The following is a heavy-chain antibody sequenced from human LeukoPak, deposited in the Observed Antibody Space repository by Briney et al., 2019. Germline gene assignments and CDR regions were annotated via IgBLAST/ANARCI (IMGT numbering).Heavy chain of an antibody. V-gene: IGHV3-21*01. D-gene: IGHD2-2*01. J-gene: IGHJ4*02. CDR2: ISSSSSYI. CDR1: GFTFNKYN. CDR3: ATMPPSGAHNSLDH. Sequence: PGGSLSLSCAASGFTFNKYNMNWVRQAPGKGLEWVSSISSSSSYIYYADSVKGRFTISRDNAKNSLYQQMNSLGAEDTAVYYCATMPPSGAHNSLDHWGQGTLVTVSS.